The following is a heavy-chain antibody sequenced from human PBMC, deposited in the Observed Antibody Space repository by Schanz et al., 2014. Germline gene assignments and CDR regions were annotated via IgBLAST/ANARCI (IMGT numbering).Heavy chain of an antibody. CDR1: GFTFSSYA. D-gene: IGHD3-10*01. CDR3: AKDRIPMVRGGDYGMDV. V-gene: IGHV3-23*01. CDR2: ISGSGLST. Sequence: EVQLLESGGCLVQPGGSLRLSCAASGFTFSSYAMTWVRQAPGKGLEWVSSISGSGLSTYYADSVQGRYTVSRDNSKNTLYLQMNSLRDEDTALYYCAKDRIPMVRGGDYGMDVWGQGTTVTVSS. J-gene: IGHJ6*02.